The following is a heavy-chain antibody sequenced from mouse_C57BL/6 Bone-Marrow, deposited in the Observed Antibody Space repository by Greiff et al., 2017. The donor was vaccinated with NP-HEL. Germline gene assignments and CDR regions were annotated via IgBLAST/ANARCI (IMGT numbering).Heavy chain of an antibody. CDR3: ARLRQLRQAWFAY. V-gene: IGHV1-64*01. J-gene: IGHJ3*01. Sequence: QVQLQQPGAELVKPGASVKLSCKASGYTFTSYWMHWVKQRPGQGLEWIGMIHPNSGSTNYNEKFKSKATLTVDKSSSTAYMQLSSLTSEDSAVYYCARLRQLRQAWFAYWGQGTLVTVSA. D-gene: IGHD3-2*02. CDR2: IHPNSGST. CDR1: GYTFTSYW.